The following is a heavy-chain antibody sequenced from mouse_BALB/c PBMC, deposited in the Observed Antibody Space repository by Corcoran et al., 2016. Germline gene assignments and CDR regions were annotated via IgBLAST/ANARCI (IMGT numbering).Heavy chain of an antibody. CDR1: GYTFTSYV. V-gene: IGHV1S136*01. D-gene: IGHD2-14*01. CDR2: INPYNDGT. CDR3: ASRYDEAWFAY. J-gene: IGHJ3*01. Sequence: EVQLRQSGPELVKPGASVKMSCKASGYTFTSYVMHWVKQKPGQGLEWIGYINPYNDGTKYNEKFKGKATLTSDKSSSTAYMELSSLTSEDSAVYYCASRYDEAWFAYWGQGTLVTVSA.